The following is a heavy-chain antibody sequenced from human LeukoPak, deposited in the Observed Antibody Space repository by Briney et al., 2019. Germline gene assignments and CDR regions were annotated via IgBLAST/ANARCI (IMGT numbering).Heavy chain of an antibody. V-gene: IGHV3-30*02. CDR1: GFTFSSYG. CDR2: MRYDGSNK. CDR3: AKDNGPDYYDSSGYYDPYYMDV. J-gene: IGHJ6*03. D-gene: IGHD3-22*01. Sequence: GGSLRLSCAASGFTFSSYGMHWVRQAPGKGLEWVAFMRYDGSNKYYADSVKGRFTISRDNSKNTLYVQMNSLRAEDTAVYYCAKDNGPDYYDSSGYYDPYYMDVWGKGTTVTVSS.